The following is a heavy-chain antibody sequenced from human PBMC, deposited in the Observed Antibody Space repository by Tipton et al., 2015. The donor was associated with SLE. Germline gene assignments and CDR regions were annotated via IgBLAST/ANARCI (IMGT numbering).Heavy chain of an antibody. CDR3: ARHDRGYSYGFDY. J-gene: IGHJ4*02. V-gene: IGHV5-51*01. Sequence: QVTISADKSISTAYLQLSSLKASDTAMYYCARHDRGYSYGFDYWGQGTLVTVSS. D-gene: IGHD5-18*01.